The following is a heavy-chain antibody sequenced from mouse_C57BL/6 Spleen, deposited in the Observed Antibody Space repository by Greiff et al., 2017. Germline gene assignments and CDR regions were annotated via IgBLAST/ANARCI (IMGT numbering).Heavy chain of an antibody. Sequence: EVKLQESGPGLVKPSQSLSLTCSVTGYSITSGYYWNWIRQFPGNKLEWMGYISYAGSNNYNPSLKNRISSTRDTSKNQFFLKLNSVTTEDTATYYCARESDYDRTAWFAYWGQGTLVTVSA. CDR1: GYSITSGYY. J-gene: IGHJ3*01. D-gene: IGHD2-4*01. CDR2: ISYAGSN. V-gene: IGHV3-6*01. CDR3: ARESDYDRTAWFAY.